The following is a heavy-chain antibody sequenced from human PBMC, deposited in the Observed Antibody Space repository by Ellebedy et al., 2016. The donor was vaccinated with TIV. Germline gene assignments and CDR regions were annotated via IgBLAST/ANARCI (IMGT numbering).Heavy chain of an antibody. CDR3: ASTTAMVTPYFDY. D-gene: IGHD5-18*01. J-gene: IGHJ4*02. V-gene: IGHV4-59*01. CDR1: GGSISSYY. CDR2: IYYSGST. Sequence: MPSETLSLTCTVSGGSISSYYWSWIRQPPGKGLEWIGYIYYSGSTNYNPSLKSRVTISVDTSKNQFSLKLSSVTAADTAVYYCASTTAMVTPYFDYWGQGTLVTVSS.